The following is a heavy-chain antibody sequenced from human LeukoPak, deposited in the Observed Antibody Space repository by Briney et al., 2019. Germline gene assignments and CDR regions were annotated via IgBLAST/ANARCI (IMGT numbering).Heavy chain of an antibody. D-gene: IGHD1-26*01. Sequence: GGSLRLSCAASGFTFSSYSMNWVRQAPGKGLEWVSAISGSGGSTYYADSVKGRFTISRDNSKNTLYLQMNSLRAEDTAVYYCAKDQYSGSYYWFDPWGQGALVTVSS. V-gene: IGHV3-23*01. J-gene: IGHJ5*02. CDR1: GFTFSSYS. CDR2: ISGSGGST. CDR3: AKDQYSGSYYWFDP.